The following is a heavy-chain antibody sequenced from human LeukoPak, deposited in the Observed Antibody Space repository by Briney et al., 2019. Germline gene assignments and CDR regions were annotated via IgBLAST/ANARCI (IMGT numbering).Heavy chain of an antibody. CDR3: ARGRDYDFWSGSPYYFDY. V-gene: IGHV1-18*01. Sequence: ASVKVSCKASGYTFTSYGISWVRQAPGQGLEWMGWISAYNGNTNYAQKFQGRVTITADESTSTAYMELSSLRSEDTAVYYCARGRDYDFWSGSPYYFDYWGQGTLVTVSS. D-gene: IGHD3-3*01. CDR1: GYTFTSYG. J-gene: IGHJ4*02. CDR2: ISAYNGNT.